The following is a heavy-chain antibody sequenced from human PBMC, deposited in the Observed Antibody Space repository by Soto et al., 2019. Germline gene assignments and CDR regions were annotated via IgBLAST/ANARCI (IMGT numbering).Heavy chain of an antibody. Sequence: QVQLVESGGGVVQPGTSLRLSCAASGFSFSSYAMHWVRQAPGKGLEWVAALWYDGSNLNYAQSVKGRFTISRDNSKSTVYLQMNSLKVEDTVVYYCAREINDFWSGYLYWGQGTVVTVSS. CDR1: GFSFSSYA. CDR2: LWYDGSNL. V-gene: IGHV3-33*01. CDR3: AREINDFWSGYLY. D-gene: IGHD3-3*01. J-gene: IGHJ4*02.